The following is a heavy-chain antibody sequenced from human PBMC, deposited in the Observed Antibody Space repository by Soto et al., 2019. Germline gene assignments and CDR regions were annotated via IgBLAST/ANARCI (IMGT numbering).Heavy chain of an antibody. CDR1: GFTFSTYG. J-gene: IGHJ6*02. D-gene: IGHD6-19*01. CDR3: AKTQQWGLPLSGGMDV. CDR2: ISGGGGDT. Sequence: EVQLLESGGGLVQPRGSLRLSCAASGFTFSTYGMSWVRQAPGKGLEWVSVISGGGGDTYYAGSVKGRFTISRDNSKNTLYLDMNSLRAEDTAVYYCAKTQQWGLPLSGGMDVWGQGNTVTVSS. V-gene: IGHV3-23*01.